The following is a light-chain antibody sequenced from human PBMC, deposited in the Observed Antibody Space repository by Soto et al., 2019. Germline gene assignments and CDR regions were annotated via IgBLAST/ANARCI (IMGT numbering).Light chain of an antibody. CDR1: QSVNSN. CDR3: QQYNNWPPLT. Sequence: EIVMTQSPATLYVSPGERATLSCRASQSVNSNLAWYQQKPGQAPRLLIYGASTRATGIPARFSGSGSGTEFTLTISSLQSEDFAVYYCQQYNNWPPLTFGGGTKVEIK. J-gene: IGKJ4*01. CDR2: GAS. V-gene: IGKV3-15*01.